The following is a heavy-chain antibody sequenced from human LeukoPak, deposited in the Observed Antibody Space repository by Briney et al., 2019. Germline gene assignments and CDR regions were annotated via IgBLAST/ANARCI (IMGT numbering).Heavy chain of an antibody. J-gene: IGHJ4*02. D-gene: IGHD3-10*01. CDR2: ITSTASAI. V-gene: IGHV3-48*01. CDR3: ARQGSGTPDY. CDR1: GFTFSSYS. Sequence: GGSLRLSCAASGFTFSSYSVNWVRQAPGKGLEWVSHITSTASAIYYADSVRGRSTMSRDNARNTVYLQMNSLRVEDTAVYYCARQGSGTPDYWGQGTLVTVSS.